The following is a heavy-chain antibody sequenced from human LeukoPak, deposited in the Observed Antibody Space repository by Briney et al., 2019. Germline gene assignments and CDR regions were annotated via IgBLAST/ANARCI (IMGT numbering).Heavy chain of an antibody. CDR2: INHSGRT. CDR3: ARINYYDGDDY. CDR1: GGSFSGYY. J-gene: IGHJ4*02. D-gene: IGHD3-16*01. Sequence: PSETRSLTCAIYGGSFSGYYWRWIRQPPGKGLEWIGEINHSGRTNYNPSLKSRVTISVDTSKNQFSLKLSSVTAADTAVYYCARINYYDGDDYWGQGTLVTVSS. V-gene: IGHV4-34*01.